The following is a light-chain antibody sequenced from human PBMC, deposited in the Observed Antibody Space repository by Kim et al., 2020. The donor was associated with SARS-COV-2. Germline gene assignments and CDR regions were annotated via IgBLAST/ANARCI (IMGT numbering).Light chain of an antibody. CDR3: QQSNSVPFT. CDR2: AAS. Sequence: DIQMTQSPSSLSASVGDRVTITCRASQRIGTYLIWYQKKPGEAPKLLIYAASSLQRGVPSRFSGSGSGTDFTLTISSLQPEDSATYYCQQSNSVPFTFGPGTKVDIK. J-gene: IGKJ3*01. CDR1: QRIGTY. V-gene: IGKV1-39*01.